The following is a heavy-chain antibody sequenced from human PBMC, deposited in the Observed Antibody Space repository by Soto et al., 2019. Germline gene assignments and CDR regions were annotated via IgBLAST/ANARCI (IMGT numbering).Heavy chain of an antibody. J-gene: IGHJ5*02. CDR2: IWYDGSNK. Sequence: GGSLRLSCAASGFTFSSYGMHWVNQAPGKGLEWVAVIWYDGSNKYYADSVKGRFTISRDNSKNTLYLQMNSLRAEDTAVYYCARGGYYYDSSGYPDPWGQGTLVTVSS. CDR3: ARGGYYYDSSGYPDP. D-gene: IGHD3-22*01. CDR1: GFTFSSYG. V-gene: IGHV3-30*19.